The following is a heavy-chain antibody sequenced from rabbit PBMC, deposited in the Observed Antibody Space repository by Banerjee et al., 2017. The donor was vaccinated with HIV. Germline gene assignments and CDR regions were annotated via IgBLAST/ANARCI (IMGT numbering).Heavy chain of an antibody. Sequence: QSLEESGGDLVKPGASPTLTCTASGFDLSNYWMSWVRQAPGKGLEWIGCINTSSGNTVYASWAKGRFTISKTSSTTVTLQMTSLTAADTATYFCARFIASFAGYGYANLWGPGTLVTVS. D-gene: IGHD6-1*01. V-gene: IGHV1S40*01. J-gene: IGHJ4*01. CDR2: INTSSGNT. CDR1: GFDLSNYW. CDR3: ARFIASFAGYGYANL.